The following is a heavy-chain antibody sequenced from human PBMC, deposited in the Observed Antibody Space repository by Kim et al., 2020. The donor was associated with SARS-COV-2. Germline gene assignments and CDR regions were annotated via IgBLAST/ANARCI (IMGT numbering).Heavy chain of an antibody. J-gene: IGHJ6*02. V-gene: IGHV6-1*01. CDR1: GDSVSSNSAA. Sequence: SQTLSLTCAISGDSVSSNSAAWNWLRQSPSRGLEWLGRTYYRSKWYNDYAVSVKSRITINPDTSKNQFSLQLNSVTPEDTAVYYCARDQVAIGAFENLINLQYGMDVWGQGTTVTVSS. CDR2: TYYRSKWYN. CDR3: ARDQVAIGAFENLINLQYGMDV. D-gene: IGHD1-1*01.